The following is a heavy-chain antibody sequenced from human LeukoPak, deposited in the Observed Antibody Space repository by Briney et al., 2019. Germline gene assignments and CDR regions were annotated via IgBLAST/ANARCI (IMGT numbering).Heavy chain of an antibody. CDR2: IDYTGST. V-gene: IGHV4-61*01. CDR1: GGSVSSASYY. J-gene: IGHJ5*02. Sequence: SETLSLTCTVSGGSVSSASYYWSWIRQPRGKGLEWIGYIDYTGSTNHNPSLKSRVTISLDTSKNQFSLKLSSVTAADTAVYYCARDIRALYSRENFSWFDPWGQGTLVTVSS. D-gene: IGHD6-13*01. CDR3: ARDIRALYSRENFSWFDP.